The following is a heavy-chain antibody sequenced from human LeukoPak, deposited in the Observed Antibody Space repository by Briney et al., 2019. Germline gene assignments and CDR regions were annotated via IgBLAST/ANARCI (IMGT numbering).Heavy chain of an antibody. D-gene: IGHD1-1*01. CDR2: LHIGGNT. Sequence: GGSLRLSCAASGSTISAKFMSWVRQAPGKGREWVSGLHIGGNTEYVDSVRGRFIISRDNSRNMLFLQMNNLRPEDTAVYYCTRYDIQKGWFGPWGQGTLVTVSS. CDR3: TRYDIQKGWFGP. V-gene: IGHV3-53*01. J-gene: IGHJ5*02. CDR1: GSTISAKF.